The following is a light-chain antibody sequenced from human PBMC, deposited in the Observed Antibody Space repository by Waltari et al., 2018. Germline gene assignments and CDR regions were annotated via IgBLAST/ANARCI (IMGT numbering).Light chain of an antibody. CDR1: TSDVGGYND. Sequence: QSALRQPRSVSGYPGQSVTISCAGTTSDVGGYNDVSWYQQHPGKAPKLMIYDVSKRPSGVPDRFSGSKSGNTASLTISGLQAEDEADYYCCSYAGSSWVFGGGTKLTVL. J-gene: IGLJ3*02. CDR3: CSYAGSSWV. CDR2: DVS. V-gene: IGLV2-11*01.